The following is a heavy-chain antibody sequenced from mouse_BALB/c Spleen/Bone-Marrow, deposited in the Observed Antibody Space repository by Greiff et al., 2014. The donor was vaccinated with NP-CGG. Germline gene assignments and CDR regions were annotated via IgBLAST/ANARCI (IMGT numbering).Heavy chain of an antibody. CDR3: ARSPGEVNY. V-gene: IGHV14-3*02. J-gene: IGHJ3*01. CDR2: IYPANGNT. Sequence: DVQLVESGAELVKPGASVKLSCTASGFNIIYAYIHWVKRRPEQGLEWIGRIYPANGNTNYDPKFQGKATITVDTSSNTAYLHLNSLTSEDTAVYYCARSPGEVNYWGQGTLVTVSA. CDR1: GFNIIYAY. D-gene: IGHD1-3*01.